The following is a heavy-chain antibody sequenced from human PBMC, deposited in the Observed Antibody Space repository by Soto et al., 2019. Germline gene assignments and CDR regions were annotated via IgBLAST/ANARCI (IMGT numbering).Heavy chain of an antibody. J-gene: IGHJ4*02. CDR1: GGSISSYY. V-gene: IGHV4-59*12. D-gene: IGHD1-20*01. Sequence: QVQLQESGPGLVKPSETLSLTCTVSGGSISSYYWSWIRQPPGKGLEWIGYIYYSGSTNYNPSLKSRVTISVDPSKNQFPLKLSSVTAADTAVYYCARRYGRNFDYWGQGTLVTVSS. CDR3: ARRYGRNFDY. CDR2: IYYSGST.